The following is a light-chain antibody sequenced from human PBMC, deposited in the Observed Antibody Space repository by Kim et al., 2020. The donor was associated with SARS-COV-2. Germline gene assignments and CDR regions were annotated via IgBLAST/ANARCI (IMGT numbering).Light chain of an antibody. V-gene: IGLV4-69*01. CDR1: SGNGGYA. Sequence: VKLTCTRTSGNGGYAIAWHQQQPEKGPRYLMKLNSDGSHSKGDGIPDRFSGSSSGAERSLTISSLQSEDEADYYCQTWGTGIHVIFGGGTQLTVL. J-gene: IGLJ2*01. CDR3: QTWGTGIHVI. CDR2: LNSDGSH.